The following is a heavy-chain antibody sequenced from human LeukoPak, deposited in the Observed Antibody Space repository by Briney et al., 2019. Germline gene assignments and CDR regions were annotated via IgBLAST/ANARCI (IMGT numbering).Heavy chain of an antibody. V-gene: IGHV4-34*01. Sequence: GSLRLSCAASGFTFSTSAMNWVRQPPGKGLEWIGEINHSGSTNYNPSLKSRVTISVDTSKNQFSLKLSSVTAADTAVYYCARVYGSSGYLLDYWGQGTLVTVSS. CDR3: ARVYGSSGYLLDY. J-gene: IGHJ4*02. CDR2: INHSGST. CDR1: GFTFSTSA. D-gene: IGHD3-22*01.